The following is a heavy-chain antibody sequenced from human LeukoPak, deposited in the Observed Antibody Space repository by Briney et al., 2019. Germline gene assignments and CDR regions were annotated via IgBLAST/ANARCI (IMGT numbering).Heavy chain of an antibody. J-gene: IGHJ3*02. D-gene: IGHD3-9*01. CDR2: IYYSGST. CDR3: ARKLGDILTGSIKGAFDI. Sequence: SETLSLTCTVSGGSISSYYWSWIRQPPGKGLEWIGYIYYSGSTNYNPSLKSRVTISVDTSKNQFSLKLSSVTAADTAVYYCARKLGDILTGSIKGAFDIWGQGTMVTVSS. V-gene: IGHV4-59*01. CDR1: GGSISSYY.